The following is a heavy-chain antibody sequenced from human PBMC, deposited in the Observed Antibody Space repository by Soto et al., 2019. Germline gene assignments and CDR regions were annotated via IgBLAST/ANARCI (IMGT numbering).Heavy chain of an antibody. CDR2: INRDGSST. J-gene: IGHJ4*02. CDR1: GFTFSSYW. D-gene: IGHD6-13*01. Sequence: EVQLVESGGGLVQPGGSLRLSCAASGFTFSSYWMHWVRQAPGKGLVWVSRINRDGSSTNYADSVKGRVTIPRDTAKNTLYLQMNSLRAEDTAVYYCAREIATTGEYYFDYWGQGTLVTVSS. V-gene: IGHV3-74*01. CDR3: AREIATTGEYYFDY.